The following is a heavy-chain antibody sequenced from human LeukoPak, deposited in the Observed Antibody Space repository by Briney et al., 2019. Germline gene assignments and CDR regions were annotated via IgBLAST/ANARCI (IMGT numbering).Heavy chain of an antibody. CDR2: IYYSGTT. J-gene: IGHJ4*02. Sequence: SETLSLTCTVSGGSISSSSYYWGWISQTPGKGLEWIGSIYYSGTTYYNPSLKSRVTISVDTSRNQFSLKLSSVTAADTAVYYCARVGDWNDLVYWGQGTLVTVSS. CDR1: GGSISSSSYY. V-gene: IGHV4-39*01. CDR3: ARVGDWNDLVY. D-gene: IGHD1-1*01.